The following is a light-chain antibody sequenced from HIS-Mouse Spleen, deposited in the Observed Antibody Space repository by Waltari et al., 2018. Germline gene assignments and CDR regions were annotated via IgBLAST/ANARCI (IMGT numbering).Light chain of an antibody. CDR1: NIGSKN. CDR2: RDS. Sequence: SYELTQPLSVSVALGQTARITCGGNNIGSKNVHWYQQKPGQAPVLVIYRDSNRPSGIPERFSGSNSGNTATLPISRAQAGDEADYYCQVWDSSTEFGGGTKLTVL. J-gene: IGLJ3*02. CDR3: QVWDSSTE. V-gene: IGLV3-9*01.